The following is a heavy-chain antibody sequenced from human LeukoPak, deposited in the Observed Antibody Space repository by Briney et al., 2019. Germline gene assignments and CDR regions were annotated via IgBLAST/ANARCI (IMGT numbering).Heavy chain of an antibody. D-gene: IGHD3-22*01. CDR3: ARDLGKYYYDSSGYSFGY. Sequence: GGSLRLSCAVSGLTFSNLKMNRVRQAPGKGLEWVSYISAGGRTTFYADSVTGRFTISRDNAKNSLYLQMSSLRVEDTAVYYCARDLGKYYYDSSGYSFGYWGQGTLVTVSS. CDR2: ISAGGRTT. CDR1: GLTFSNLK. V-gene: IGHV3-48*03. J-gene: IGHJ4*02.